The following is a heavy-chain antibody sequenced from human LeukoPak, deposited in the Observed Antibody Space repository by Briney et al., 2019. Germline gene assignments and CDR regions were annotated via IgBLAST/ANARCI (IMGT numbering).Heavy chain of an antibody. V-gene: IGHV3-33*01. CDR3: ARSRIVAADDAFDI. D-gene: IGHD5-12*01. CDR2: IWYDGSNK. Sequence: GGSLRLSCAASGFTFSSYGMHWVHQAPGKGLEWVAVIWYDGSNKYYADSVKGRFTISRDNSKNTLYLQMNSLRAEDTAVYYCARSRIVAADDAFDIWGQGTMVTVSS. J-gene: IGHJ3*02. CDR1: GFTFSSYG.